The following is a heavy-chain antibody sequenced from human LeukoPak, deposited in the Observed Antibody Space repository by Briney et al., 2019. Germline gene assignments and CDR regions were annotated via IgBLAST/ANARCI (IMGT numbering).Heavy chain of an antibody. D-gene: IGHD4-17*01. J-gene: IGHJ6*02. Sequence: PGGSLRLSCEASGFTFSNAWMNWVRQAPGKGLEWVGRIKSKTDGGTTDYAAPVKGRFTISRDDSKNTLYLQMNSLKTEDTAVYYCTTDRDHNDYGDYGGFYYYYGMDVWGQGTTVTVSS. CDR3: TTDRDHNDYGDYGGFYYYYGMDV. V-gene: IGHV3-15*07. CDR1: GFTFSNAW. CDR2: IKSKTDGGTT.